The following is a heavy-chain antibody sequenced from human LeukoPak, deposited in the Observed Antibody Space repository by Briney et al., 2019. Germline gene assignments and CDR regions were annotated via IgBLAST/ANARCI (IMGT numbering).Heavy chain of an antibody. Sequence: GGSLRLSCAASGFPFSSYSMNWVRQAPGKGLEWVSYISTSGSTIYYADSVKGRFTISRDNAKNSLYLQMNSLRAEDTAVYYCARELLWFGEFTARYYYYGMDVWGQGTTVTVSS. J-gene: IGHJ6*02. CDR3: ARELLWFGEFTARYYYYGMDV. CDR1: GFPFSSYS. V-gene: IGHV3-48*01. D-gene: IGHD3-10*01. CDR2: ISTSGSTI.